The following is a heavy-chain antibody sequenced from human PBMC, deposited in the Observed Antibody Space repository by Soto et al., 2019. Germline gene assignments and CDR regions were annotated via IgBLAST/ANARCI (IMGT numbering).Heavy chain of an antibody. CDR3: ARVPLY. CDR1: GGSISSGGYS. Sequence: SETLSLTCAVSGGSISSGGYSWSWIRQPPGKGLEWIGYIYHSGSTYYNPSLKSRVTISVDRSKNQFSLKLSPVTAADTAVYYCARVPLYWGQGTLVTVSS. J-gene: IGHJ4*02. V-gene: IGHV4-30-2*01. CDR2: IYHSGST.